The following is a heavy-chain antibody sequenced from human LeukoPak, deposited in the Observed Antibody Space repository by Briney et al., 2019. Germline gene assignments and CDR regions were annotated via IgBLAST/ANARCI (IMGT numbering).Heavy chain of an antibody. V-gene: IGHV4-61*02. D-gene: IGHD6-19*01. CDR1: GGSISSGTYY. Sequence: SETLSLTCTVSGGSISSGTYYWSWIRQPAGKGLEWIGRIYTSGSTNYNPSLQSRVTISVDTSKNQFSLKVSSVTAADTAVYYCARITVAGLYYFDYWGQGSLVTVSS. CDR3: ARITVAGLYYFDY. CDR2: IYTSGST. J-gene: IGHJ4*02.